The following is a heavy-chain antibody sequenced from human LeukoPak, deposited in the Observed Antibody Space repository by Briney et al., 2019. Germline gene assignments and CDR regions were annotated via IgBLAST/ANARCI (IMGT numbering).Heavy chain of an antibody. CDR2: ISYDGSNK. J-gene: IGHJ6*03. Sequence: PGRSLRLSCAASGFTFSSYAMHWVRQAPGKGLEWVAVISYDGSNKYYADSVKGRFTISRDNSKNTLYLQMNSLRAEDTAVYYCARDPDYYGSGSSPAEYMDVWGKGTTVTISS. CDR1: GFTFSSYA. V-gene: IGHV3-30*04. D-gene: IGHD3-10*01. CDR3: ARDPDYYGSGSSPAEYMDV.